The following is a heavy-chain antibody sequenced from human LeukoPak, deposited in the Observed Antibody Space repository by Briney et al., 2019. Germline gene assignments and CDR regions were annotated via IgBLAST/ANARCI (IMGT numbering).Heavy chain of an antibody. CDR1: GSSFTSYW. D-gene: IGHD2-15*01. CDR2: IDPSDSYT. Sequence: GESLRISCKGSGSSFTSYWISWVRQMPGKGLEWMGRIDPSDSYTNYSPSFQGHVTISADKSISTACLQWSSLKASDTATYYCARLRYCSGGSCYHYFDYWGQGTLVTVSS. V-gene: IGHV5-10-1*01. CDR3: ARLRYCSGGSCYHYFDY. J-gene: IGHJ4*02.